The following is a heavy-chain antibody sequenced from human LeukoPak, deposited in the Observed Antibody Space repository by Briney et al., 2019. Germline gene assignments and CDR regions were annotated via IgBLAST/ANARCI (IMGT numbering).Heavy chain of an antibody. D-gene: IGHD3-10*02. CDR1: GFTFSSYG. CDR3: ARGCMYGTAGAADY. Sequence: GGSLRLSCAASGFTFSSYGMHWVRQAPGKGLEWVAVIWYDGSNKYYADSVKGRFTISRDNSKNTLYLQMNSLRAEDTAVYYCARGCMYGTAGAADYWGQGTLVTVSS. V-gene: IGHV3-33*01. J-gene: IGHJ4*02. CDR2: IWYDGSNK.